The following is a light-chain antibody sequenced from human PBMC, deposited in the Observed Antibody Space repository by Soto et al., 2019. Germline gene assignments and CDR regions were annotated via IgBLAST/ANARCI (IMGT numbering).Light chain of an antibody. CDR2: DAS. J-gene: IGKJ2*01. V-gene: IGKV3-11*01. CDR1: QSVSSY. CDR3: QQRSNWPPYT. Sequence: EIVLTQSPATLSLSPGERATLSCRASQSVSSYLAWYQQKPGQAPRLLIYDASNRATGIPARFSGSVSGTDFTLTISRREPEDFAVYYCQQRSNWPPYTFGQGTKLEIK.